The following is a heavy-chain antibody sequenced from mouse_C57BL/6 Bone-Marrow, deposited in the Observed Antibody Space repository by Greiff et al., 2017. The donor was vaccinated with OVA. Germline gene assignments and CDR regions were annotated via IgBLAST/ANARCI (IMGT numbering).Heavy chain of an antibody. V-gene: IGHV1-39*01. Sequence: VQLQQSGPELVKPGASVKISCKASGYSFTDYNMNWVKQSNGKSLEWIGVINPNYGTTSYNPKFTGQATVTVDQSSSTAYMQLNSRTAEDSAVYYCARHGYVDYWGQGTTLTVSS. CDR1: GYSFTDYN. CDR2: INPNYGTT. CDR3: ARHGYVDY. J-gene: IGHJ2*01. D-gene: IGHD2-2*01.